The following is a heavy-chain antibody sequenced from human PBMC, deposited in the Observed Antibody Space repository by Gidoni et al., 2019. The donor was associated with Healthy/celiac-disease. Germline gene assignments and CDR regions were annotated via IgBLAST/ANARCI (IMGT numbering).Heavy chain of an antibody. D-gene: IGHD6-13*01. V-gene: IGHV4-59*01. CDR3: ARGPFPSSSWYEDAFDI. J-gene: IGHJ3*02. Sequence: QVQLQEAVLGLVKPSEPLALTCTVSGASTSRYYWSCSRQPTGKGLEWLRYIYYTGRTNYNPSLKNRVTISVDTSKNQSSLKLSSVTAADTAVYYWARGPFPSSSWYEDAFDIWGQGTMVTVSS. CDR2: IYYTGRT. CDR1: GASTSRYY.